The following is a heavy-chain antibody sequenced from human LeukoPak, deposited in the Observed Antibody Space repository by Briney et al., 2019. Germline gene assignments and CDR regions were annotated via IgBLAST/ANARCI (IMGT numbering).Heavy chain of an antibody. CDR3: AKGPYYDFWSGYYSDY. CDR1: GFTFSSYS. J-gene: IGHJ4*02. V-gene: IGHV3-21*04. D-gene: IGHD3-3*01. CDR2: ISSSSSYI. Sequence: PGGSLRLSCAASGFTFSSYSMNWVRQAPGKGLEWVSSISSSSSYIYYADSVKGRFTISRDNAKNSLYLQMNSLRAEGTAVYYCAKGPYYDFWSGYYSDYWGQGTLVTVSS.